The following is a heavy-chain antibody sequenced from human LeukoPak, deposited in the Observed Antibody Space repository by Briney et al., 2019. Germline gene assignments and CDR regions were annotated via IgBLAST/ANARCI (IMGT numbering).Heavy chain of an antibody. CDR1: GYTFTSYG. CDR2: ISAYNGNT. Sequence: ASVKVSCKASGYTFTSYGISWVRQAPGQGLEWMGWISAYNGNTNYAQKLQGRVTMTTDTSTSTAYMELRSLRSDDTAAYYCARWAYCSSTSCHGWFDPWGQGTLVTVSS. D-gene: IGHD2-2*01. V-gene: IGHV1-18*01. J-gene: IGHJ5*02. CDR3: ARWAYCSSTSCHGWFDP.